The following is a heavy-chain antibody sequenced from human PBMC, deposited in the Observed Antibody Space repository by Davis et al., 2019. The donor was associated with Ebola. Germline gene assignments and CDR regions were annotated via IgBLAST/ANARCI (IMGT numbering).Heavy chain of an antibody. CDR3: ARVGYCSSTSCFLYYYYGMDV. CDR2: IKQDGSEK. J-gene: IGHJ6*02. Sequence: GESLKISCAASGFTFSSYWMSWVRQAPGKGLEWVANIKQDGSEKYYVDSVKGRFTISRDNAKNSLYLQMNSLRAEDTAVYYCARVGYCSSTSCFLYYYYGMDVWGQGTTVTVSS. V-gene: IGHV3-7*01. D-gene: IGHD2-2*01. CDR1: GFTFSSYW.